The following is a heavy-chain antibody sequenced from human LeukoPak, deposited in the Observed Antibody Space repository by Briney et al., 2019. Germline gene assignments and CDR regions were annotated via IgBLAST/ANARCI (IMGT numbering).Heavy chain of an antibody. CDR3: ATAPLSDLWSGYYSQYFLH. V-gene: IGHV1-24*01. J-gene: IGHJ1*01. CDR1: AYTLTELS. D-gene: IGHD3-3*01. Sequence: ASVTVSCKVSAYTLTELSMHWVRQAPGKGLEWMGGFDPEDGETIYSQNFQGRVIMTEDTSTDTAYMELRSLRSEDTAVYYCATAPLSDLWSGYYSQYFLHWGRGTLVTVSS. CDR2: FDPEDGET.